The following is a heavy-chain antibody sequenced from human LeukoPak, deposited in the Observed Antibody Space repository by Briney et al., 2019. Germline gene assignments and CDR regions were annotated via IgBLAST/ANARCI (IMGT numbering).Heavy chain of an antibody. CDR3: GSGGWLLDY. CDR1: GFTFRTDW. J-gene: IGHJ4*02. V-gene: IGHV3-74*01. D-gene: IGHD1-26*01. Sequence: PGGSLRLSCVGSGFTFRTDWVNWVRQAPGKGLVWVSRINSDGSSTTYADSVKGRFTISRDNAKNTVYPQMNSLRAEDTAVYYCGSGGWLLDYWGQGTLVTVSS. CDR2: INSDGSST.